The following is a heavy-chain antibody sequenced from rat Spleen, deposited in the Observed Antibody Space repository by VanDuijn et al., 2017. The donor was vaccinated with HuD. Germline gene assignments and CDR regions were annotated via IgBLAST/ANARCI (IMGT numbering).Heavy chain of an antibody. V-gene: IGHV5-7*01. Sequence: EVQLVESGGGLVQPGRSLKLSCAASGFTFSHYDMAWVRQAPKKGLEWVAYISYDGITTYYRGSVRGRFTISGDDAKTTLYLQMDSLRPEDTATYYCTRHDYSGVITNWFAYWGQGTLVTVSS. D-gene: IGHD4-3*01. CDR1: GFTFSHYD. J-gene: IGHJ3*01. CDR3: TRHDYSGVITNWFAY. CDR2: ISYDGITT.